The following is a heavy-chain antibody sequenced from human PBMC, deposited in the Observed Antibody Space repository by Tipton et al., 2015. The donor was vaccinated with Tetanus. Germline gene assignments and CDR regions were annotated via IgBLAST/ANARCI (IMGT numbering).Heavy chain of an antibody. J-gene: IGHJ4*02. CDR3: VRGPHRAAPDAY. CDR1: GFTLSSYW. CDR2: IKEDGSEK. Sequence: LRLSCAASGFTLSSYWMAWVRQVPGKGLEWVANIKEDGSEKFYVDSVKGRFTFSRDNGKNSLYLQMNSLRVEDTAVYYCVRGPHRAAPDAYWGQGALVFVSS. V-gene: IGHV3-7*01. D-gene: IGHD6-13*01.